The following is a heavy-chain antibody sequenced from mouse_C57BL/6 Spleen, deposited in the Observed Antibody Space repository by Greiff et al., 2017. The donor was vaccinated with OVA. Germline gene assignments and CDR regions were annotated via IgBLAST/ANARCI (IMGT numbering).Heavy chain of an antibody. D-gene: IGHD1-1*01. J-gene: IGHJ3*01. Sequence: VQLKESGAELVRPGASVKLSCTASGFNFPAYYMHWVKQRPEQGLEWIGRIDPEDGDTEYAAKFQGKATITADTSSNTAYLQLSSLTSEDTAVYYCTPDCYGSSSWFAYWGQGTLVTVSA. CDR2: IDPEDGDT. V-gene: IGHV14-1*01. CDR3: TPDCYGSSSWFAY. CDR1: GFNFPAYY.